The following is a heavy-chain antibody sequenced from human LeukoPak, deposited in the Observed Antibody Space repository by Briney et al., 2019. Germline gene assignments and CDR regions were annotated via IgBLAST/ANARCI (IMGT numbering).Heavy chain of an antibody. D-gene: IGHD3-16*01. CDR2: ISGSGGST. Sequence: GGSLTLSCAPSGFTFSSYGMSWVRQARGKGLEWVSAISGSGGSTYYADSVKGRFTISRDNSKNTLYLQMNSLRAEDTAVYYCARDEGGNWGQGTLVTVSS. CDR1: GFTFSSYG. CDR3: ARDEGGN. J-gene: IGHJ4*02. V-gene: IGHV3-23*01.